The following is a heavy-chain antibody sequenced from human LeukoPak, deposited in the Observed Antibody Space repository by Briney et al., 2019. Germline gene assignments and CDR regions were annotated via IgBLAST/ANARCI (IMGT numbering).Heavy chain of an antibody. CDR3: ASISLPKITYVDTAMVPFRDYYYYYMDV. V-gene: IGHV4-39*01. J-gene: IGHJ6*03. CDR1: GGSISSSSYY. D-gene: IGHD5-18*01. Sequence: PSETLSLTCTVSGGSISSSSYYWGWIRQPPGKGLEWIGSIYYSGSTYYNPSLKSRFTISVDTSKNQFSLKLSSVTAADTAVYYCASISLPKITYVDTAMVPFRDYYYYYMDVWGKGTTVTISS. CDR2: IYYSGST.